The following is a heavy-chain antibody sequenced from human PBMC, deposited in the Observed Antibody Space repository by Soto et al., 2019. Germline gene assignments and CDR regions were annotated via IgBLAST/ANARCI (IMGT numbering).Heavy chain of an antibody. V-gene: IGHV3-7*01. J-gene: IGHJ1*01. CDR1: GFTFSSYW. CDR2: IKQDGSEK. Sequence: EVQLVESGGGLVQPGGSLRLSCAASGFTFSSYWMSWVRQAPGKGLEWVANIKQDGSEKYYVDSVKGRFTISRDNAKNSLYLQMNSPRAEDTAVYYCARDQRSGWYAEYFQHWGQGTLVTVSS. CDR3: ARDQRSGWYAEYFQH. D-gene: IGHD6-19*01.